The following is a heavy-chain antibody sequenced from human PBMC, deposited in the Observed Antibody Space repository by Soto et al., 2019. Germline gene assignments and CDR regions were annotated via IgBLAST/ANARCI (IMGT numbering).Heavy chain of an antibody. D-gene: IGHD6-19*01. CDR2: VFSRGGT. V-gene: IGHV4-59*01. J-gene: IGHJ6*02. Sequence: WTWIRQPPGKGLEWIGCVFSRGGTYYAPSLKSRVTISLDTSKNQFSLRLTFMTTADTAVYYCARMRPTGWHDYYFFGMDLWGQGTTVTVSS. CDR3: ARMRPTGWHDYYFFGMDL.